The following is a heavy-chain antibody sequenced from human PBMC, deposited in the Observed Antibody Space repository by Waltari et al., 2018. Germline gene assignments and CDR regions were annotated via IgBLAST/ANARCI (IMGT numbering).Heavy chain of an antibody. J-gene: IGHJ6*02. V-gene: IGHV3-48*02. CDR3: ARGITLDV. Sequence: NWVRQAAGKGLEWVSFMSSGGKTIYYTDSVKGRFTISRDNAKNSLFLQMNSLRDEDTAVYYCARGITLDVWGQGTTVTVSS. CDR2: MSSGGKTI.